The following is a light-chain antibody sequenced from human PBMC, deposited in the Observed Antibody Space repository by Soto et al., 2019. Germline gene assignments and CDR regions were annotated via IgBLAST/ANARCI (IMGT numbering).Light chain of an antibody. J-gene: IGKJ5*01. CDR2: DTS. V-gene: IGKV1-9*01. Sequence: DIQLTQSPSFLSASIGDRVTITCRASQGINSDLAWYQQKPGKAPKLLIYDTSTLQRGVPLRFSGRGFGTEFTLTISRLQPEDFATYSCQQLKSYPITFGQGTRLDIK. CDR3: QQLKSYPIT. CDR1: QGINSD.